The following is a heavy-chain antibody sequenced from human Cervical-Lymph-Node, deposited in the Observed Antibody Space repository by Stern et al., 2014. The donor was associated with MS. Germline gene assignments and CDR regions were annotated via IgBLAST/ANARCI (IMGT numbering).Heavy chain of an antibody. Sequence: EVPLEESGAEMKKPGESLKISCKGSGYSFTLYWIGWVRQMPGKGLDWMGFIYPGDAETRYSPSFQGQVTISADKSISTAFLQWSSLKASDTAMYYCAALVRGSYFYWGQGTLVTVSS. CDR1: GYSFTLYW. D-gene: IGHD1-26*01. V-gene: IGHV5-51*01. CDR3: AALVRGSYFY. J-gene: IGHJ4*02. CDR2: IYPGDAET.